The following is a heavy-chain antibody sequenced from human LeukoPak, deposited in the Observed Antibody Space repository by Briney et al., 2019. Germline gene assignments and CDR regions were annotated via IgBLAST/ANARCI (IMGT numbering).Heavy chain of an antibody. CDR3: ARGLNPSIAAAPPGDAFDI. D-gene: IGHD6-13*01. V-gene: IGHV7-4-1*02. CDR1: GYTFTSYA. CDR2: INTNTGNP. J-gene: IGHJ3*02. Sequence: ASVKVSCKASGYTFTSYATNWVRQAPGQGLEWMGWINTNTGNPTYAQGFTGRFVFSLDTSVSTAYLQISSLKAEDTAVYYCARGLNPSIAAAPPGDAFDIWGQGTMVTVSS.